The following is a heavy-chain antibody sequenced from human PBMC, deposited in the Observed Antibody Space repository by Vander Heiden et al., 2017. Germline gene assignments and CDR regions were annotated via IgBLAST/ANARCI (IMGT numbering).Heavy chain of an antibody. D-gene: IGHD3-16*02. V-gene: IGHV3-11*01. CDR3: ARGRDYVWGSYRYNYFDY. J-gene: IGHJ4*02. CDR1: GFTFSAYY. CDR2: ISSSGNTI. Sequence: QVQLVESGAGLVKPGGSLSLSCAASGFTFSAYYMSWIRQAPGKGLEWVSYISSSGNTIYYADSVKGRFTISRDNAKNSLYLQMNSLRAEDTAVYYCARGRDYVWGSYRYNYFDYWGQGTLVTVSS.